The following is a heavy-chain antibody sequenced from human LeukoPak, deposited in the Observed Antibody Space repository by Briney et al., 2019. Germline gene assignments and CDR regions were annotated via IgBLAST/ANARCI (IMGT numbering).Heavy chain of an antibody. CDR1: GFTFGDYA. CDR2: IRQDGSEK. Sequence: GGSLRLSCTASGFTFGDYAMSWVRQAPGKGLEWVANIRQDGSEKYYVDSVMGRFTTSRDNAKNSMYLQMNSLRAEDTAVYYCARGGSSWTHYYFDYWGQGTLVTVSS. J-gene: IGHJ4*02. D-gene: IGHD6-13*01. CDR3: ARGGSSWTHYYFDY. V-gene: IGHV3-7*01.